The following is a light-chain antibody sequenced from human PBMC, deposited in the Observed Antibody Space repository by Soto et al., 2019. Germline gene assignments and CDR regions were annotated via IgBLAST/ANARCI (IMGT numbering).Light chain of an antibody. CDR1: QSVSSY. J-gene: IGKJ5*01. Sequence: EIVLTQSPATLSLSPGERATLSCRASQSVSSYLAWYQQKPGQAPRLLIYEASNRATGIPARFSGSGSGTDFTRTISSLEPEDSAVYYCQQRRNWSTFGQGTRLEIK. CDR3: QQRRNWST. V-gene: IGKV3-11*01. CDR2: EAS.